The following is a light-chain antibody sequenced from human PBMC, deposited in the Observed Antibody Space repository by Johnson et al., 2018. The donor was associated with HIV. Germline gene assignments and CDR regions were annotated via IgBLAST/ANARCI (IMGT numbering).Light chain of an antibody. CDR1: SSNIGNNY. CDR3: GTWDSGLSAHYV. Sequence: QSVLTQPPSVSAAPGQKVTISCSGSSSNIGNNYVSWYQQLPGTAPKLLIYDNNKRPSGIPDRFSGSKSDTSATLGITGLQTGDEADYYCGTWDSGLSAHYVFGPGTKITVL. V-gene: IGLV1-51*01. J-gene: IGLJ1*01. CDR2: DNN.